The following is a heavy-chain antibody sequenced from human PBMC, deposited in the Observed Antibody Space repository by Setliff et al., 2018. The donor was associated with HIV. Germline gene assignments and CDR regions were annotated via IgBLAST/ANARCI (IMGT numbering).Heavy chain of an antibody. J-gene: IGHJ3*01. Sequence: SETLSLTCAVYNGSFSGYNWSWIRQSPGKGLEWIGEINYAGLSDYNPSLTSRVSMAVDTSRNQFSLNLASVTAADTAVYYCARPTGGGSFDVWGPGTMVTVSS. CDR1: NGSFSGYN. D-gene: IGHD7-27*01. V-gene: IGHV4-34*01. CDR3: ARPTGGGSFDV. CDR2: INYAGLS.